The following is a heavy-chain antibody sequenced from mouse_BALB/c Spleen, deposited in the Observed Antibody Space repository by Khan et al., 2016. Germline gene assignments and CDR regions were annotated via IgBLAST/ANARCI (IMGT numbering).Heavy chain of an antibody. V-gene: IGHV3-8*02. CDR1: GDSITSGH. CDR2: ISHSGDS. D-gene: IGHD1-2*01. J-gene: IGHJ3*01. CDR3: ATWDYYGSAFAY. Sequence: EVQLQESGPSLAKPSQTLSLTCSVTGDSITSGHWNWIRKFPGNKFDFMGYISHSGDSYYTPSLKSRLSIPRVTSKNQYYLQLNSVTTEDTATYYCATWDYYGSAFAYWGQGTLVTVSA.